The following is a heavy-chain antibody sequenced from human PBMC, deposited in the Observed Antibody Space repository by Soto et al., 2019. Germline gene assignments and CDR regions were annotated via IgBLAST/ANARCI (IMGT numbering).Heavy chain of an antibody. CDR1: GFTFSNSN. CDR2: ISSSSNFI. Sequence: PGGSLRLSCAASGFTFSNSNTNWVRQAPGKGLEWVSSISSSSNFIYYADSVKGRVTISRDNAKNSLYLQMNSLRVEDTAVYYCARSLVRATPDSWGQGTLVTVSS. CDR3: ARSLVRATPDS. J-gene: IGHJ4*02. V-gene: IGHV3-21*01. D-gene: IGHD1-26*01.